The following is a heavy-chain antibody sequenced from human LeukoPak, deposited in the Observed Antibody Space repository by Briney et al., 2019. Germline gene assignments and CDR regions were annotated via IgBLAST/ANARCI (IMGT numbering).Heavy chain of an antibody. CDR2: IIPIFCTA. CDR1: GCTFSSYA. CDR3: ARSPPGARSDY. J-gene: IGHJ4*02. V-gene: IGHV1-69*13. Sequence: SVKVSCKASGCTFSSYAISWVRQAPGQGLEWMGGIIPIFCTANYAQKFQGRVTITADESTSTAYMVLSTLRSEDMAVSYCARSPPGARSDYWGQGTLVTVSS. D-gene: IGHD3-10*01.